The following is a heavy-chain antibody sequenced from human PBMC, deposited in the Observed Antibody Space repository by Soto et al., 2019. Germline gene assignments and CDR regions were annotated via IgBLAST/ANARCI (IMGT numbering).Heavy chain of an antibody. CDR3: AARYYGSGSLDY. CDR2: ISGSGGAT. Sequence: EVQLLESGGGLVQPGGSLRLSCAASGFTFTSYAMSWVRQAPGKGLEWVSAISGSGGATYYADSVKGRFTVSRDNSKNALYLQMNSLTAEDTALYYCAARYYGSGSLDYWGQGSLVTVSS. CDR1: GFTFTSYA. V-gene: IGHV3-23*01. J-gene: IGHJ4*02. D-gene: IGHD3-10*01.